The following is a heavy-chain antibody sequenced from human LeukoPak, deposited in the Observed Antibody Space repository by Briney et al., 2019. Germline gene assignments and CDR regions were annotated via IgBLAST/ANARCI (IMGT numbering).Heavy chain of an antibody. CDR3: SRESGPFCPFGY. V-gene: IGHV4-4*07. J-gene: IGHJ4*02. Sequence: SETLSLTCIVSGGSFSSHYWSWIRQSAGKGPEWIGRIHTTGSTNYNPSLNGRVTMSLDKSSNQLSLHLTSVTAADTATYYCSRESGPFCPFGYWGQGTLVIVSS. D-gene: IGHD1-26*01. CDR2: IHTTGST. CDR1: GGSFSSHY.